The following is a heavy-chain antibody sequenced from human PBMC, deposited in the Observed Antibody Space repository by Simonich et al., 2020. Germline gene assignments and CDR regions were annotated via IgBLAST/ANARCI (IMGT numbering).Heavy chain of an antibody. CDR2: ISLDKGSI. Sequence: EVQLVESGVVLVQPGRSLRLSCAASGFTFDDYAMHLVRQAPGKGLGWCAGISLDKGSIGYAESVKVRFTISRDNAKNSLYLQMNSLRAEDTALYYCAKDGGYCTNGVCYYFDYWGQGTLVTVSS. CDR1: GFTFDDYA. V-gene: IGHV3-9*01. J-gene: IGHJ4*02. CDR3: AKDGGYCTNGVCYYFDY. D-gene: IGHD2-8*01.